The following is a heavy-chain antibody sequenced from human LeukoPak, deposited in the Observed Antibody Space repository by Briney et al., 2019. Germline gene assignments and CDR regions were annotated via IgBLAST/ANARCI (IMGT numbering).Heavy chain of an antibody. J-gene: IGHJ4*02. V-gene: IGHV3-30*03. CDR3: AISVDILTA. D-gene: IGHD3-9*01. Sequence: GGSLRLSCAASGFTFSSYGMHWVRQAPGKGLEWVAVISYDGSNKYYADSVKGRFTISRDNSKNTLYLQMNSLRAEDTAVYYCAISVDILTAWGQGTLDTVSS. CDR1: GFTFSSYG. CDR2: ISYDGSNK.